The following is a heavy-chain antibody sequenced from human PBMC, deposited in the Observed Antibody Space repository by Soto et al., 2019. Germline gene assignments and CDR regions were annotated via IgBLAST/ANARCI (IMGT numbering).Heavy chain of an antibody. CDR2: IYWDDHK. J-gene: IGHJ4*02. CDR3: ALRPNGGWYLDY. Sequence: QITLKESGPTLVKPTQTLTLTCTFSGFSLSTNGVGVGWIRQPPGEALEWLALIYWDDHKRYSPSLQSRLTTPKDPSKNQVVLTMTNMDPADTATYYCALRPNGGWYLDYWALGTLVTVSS. D-gene: IGHD6-19*01. V-gene: IGHV2-5*02. CDR1: GFSLSTNGVG.